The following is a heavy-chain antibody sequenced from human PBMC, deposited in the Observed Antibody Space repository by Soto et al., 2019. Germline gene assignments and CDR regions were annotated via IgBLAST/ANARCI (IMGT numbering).Heavy chain of an antibody. D-gene: IGHD6-13*01. CDR2: IRSKAYGGTT. CDR3: TRSPSSWFLTALYYYYMDV. V-gene: IGHV3-49*03. Sequence: GGSLRLSCTASGFTFGDYAMSWFRQAPGKGLEWVGFIRSKAYGGTTEYAASVKGRFTISRDDSKSIAYLQMNSLKTEDTAVYYCTRSPSSWFLTALYYYYMDVWGKGTTVTVSS. J-gene: IGHJ6*03. CDR1: GFTFGDYA.